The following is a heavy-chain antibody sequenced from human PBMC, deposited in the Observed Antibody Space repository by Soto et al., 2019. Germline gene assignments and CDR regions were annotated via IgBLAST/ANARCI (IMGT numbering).Heavy chain of an antibody. D-gene: IGHD7-27*01. J-gene: IGHJ4*02. V-gene: IGHV4-30-4*01. CDR3: ARDKYGNWAIDY. CDR1: GGSISSGDYY. Sequence: SETLSLTCTVSGGSISSGDYYWSWIRQPPGKGLEWIGYIYYTGSTYYNPSLQSRVTISVGTSKNQLSLKLSSVTAADTAVYYCARDKYGNWAIDYWGQGTLVTVSS. CDR2: IYYTGST.